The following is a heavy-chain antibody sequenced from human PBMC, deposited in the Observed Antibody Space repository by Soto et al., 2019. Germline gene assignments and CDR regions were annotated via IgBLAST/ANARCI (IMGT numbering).Heavy chain of an antibody. Sequence: SETLSLTCTVSGGSISNYYWSWIRQPAEKRLEWIGRVSSTGSTYYNPSLKGRVTISVDTSNNQVSLNLTSVTAADTAVYYCARGVPAAGTDWFDPWGQGTLVTVSS. J-gene: IGHJ5*02. CDR3: ARGVPAAGTDWFDP. D-gene: IGHD6-13*01. V-gene: IGHV4-4*07. CDR2: VSSTGST. CDR1: GGSISNYY.